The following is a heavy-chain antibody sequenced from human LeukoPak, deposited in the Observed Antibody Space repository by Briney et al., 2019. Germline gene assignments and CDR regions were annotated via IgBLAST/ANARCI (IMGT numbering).Heavy chain of an antibody. Sequence: KPSETLSLTCTVSGGSISSSSYYWGWIRQPPGKGLEWIGSIYYSGSTYYNPSLKSRVTISVDTSKNQFSLKLSSVTAADTAVYYCARPSGSYNYGMDVWGQGTTVTVSS. CDR3: ARPSGSYNYGMDV. D-gene: IGHD3-10*01. CDR2: IYYSGST. CDR1: GGSISSSSYY. V-gene: IGHV4-39*01. J-gene: IGHJ6*02.